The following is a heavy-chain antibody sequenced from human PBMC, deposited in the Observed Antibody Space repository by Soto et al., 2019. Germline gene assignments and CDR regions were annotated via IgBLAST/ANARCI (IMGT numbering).Heavy chain of an antibody. V-gene: IGHV3-33*01. CDR3: ARDLSEDFWSGYYSHDNWFDP. CDR2: IWYDGSNK. Sequence: GGSLRLSCAASGFTFSSYGMHWVRQAPGKGLEWVAVIWYDGSNKYYADSVKGRFTISRDNSKNTLYLQMNSLRAEDTAVYYCARDLSEDFWSGYYSHDNWFDPWGQGTLVTVSS. CDR1: GFTFSSYG. J-gene: IGHJ5*02. D-gene: IGHD3-3*01.